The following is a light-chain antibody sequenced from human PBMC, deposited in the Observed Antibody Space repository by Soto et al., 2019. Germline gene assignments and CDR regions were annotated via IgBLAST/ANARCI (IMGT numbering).Light chain of an antibody. V-gene: IGLV2-8*01. Sequence: QSALTQPPSASGSPGQSVTISCTGTSSDIGGYNSVSWYQQYPGKAPKLMIYEVSKRPSGVPDRFSASKSDNTASLTVSGLQAEDEAEYYCSSCAGSKNLIFGGGTKLTVL. CDR1: SSDIGGYNS. CDR3: SSCAGSKNLI. CDR2: EVS. J-gene: IGLJ2*01.